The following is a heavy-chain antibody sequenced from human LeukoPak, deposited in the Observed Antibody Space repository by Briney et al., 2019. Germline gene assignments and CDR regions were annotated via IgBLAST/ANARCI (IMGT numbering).Heavy chain of an antibody. CDR3: AQGNARRGSSGSDILDY. Sequence: PGGSLRLSCAASGFTFSSYGMHWVRQAPGKGLEWVAVISYDGSNKYYADSVKGRFTISRDNSKTTLYLQMNSLRAEDTAVYYCAQGNARRGSSGSDILDYWGQGTLVTVSS. CDR1: GFTFSSYG. D-gene: IGHD5-12*01. J-gene: IGHJ4*02. V-gene: IGHV3-30*18. CDR2: ISYDGSNK.